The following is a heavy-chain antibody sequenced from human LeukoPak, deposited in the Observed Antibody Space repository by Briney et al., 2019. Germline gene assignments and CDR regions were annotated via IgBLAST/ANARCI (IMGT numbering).Heavy chain of an antibody. V-gene: IGHV3-21*01. CDR1: GFTFSSYS. J-gene: IGHJ4*02. CDR3: ARGGYDFWSGYSENPLDY. D-gene: IGHD3-3*01. Sequence: GGSLRLSCAASGFTFSSYSMNWDRPAPGKGLEWVSSISSSSSYIYYADSVKGRFTISRDNAKNSLYLQMNSLRAEDTAVYYCARGGYDFWSGYSENPLDYWGQGTLVTVSS. CDR2: ISSSSSYI.